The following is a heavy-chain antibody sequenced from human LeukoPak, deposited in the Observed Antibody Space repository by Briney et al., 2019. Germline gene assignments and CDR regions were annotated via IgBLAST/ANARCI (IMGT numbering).Heavy chain of an antibody. CDR2: IIPIFGTA. J-gene: IGHJ3*02. Sequence: GASVKVSCKASGGTFSSYAISWVRQAPGQGPEWMGGIIPIFGTANYAQKFQGRVTITADESTSTAYMELSSLRSEDTAVYYCARDWDYYDSSGHDAFDIWGQGTMVTVSS. CDR1: GGTFSSYA. CDR3: ARDWDYYDSSGHDAFDI. D-gene: IGHD3-22*01. V-gene: IGHV1-69*13.